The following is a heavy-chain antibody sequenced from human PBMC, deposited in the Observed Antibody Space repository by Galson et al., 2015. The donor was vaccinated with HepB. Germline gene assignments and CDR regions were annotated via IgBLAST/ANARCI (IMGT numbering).Heavy chain of an antibody. Sequence: CAISGDSVSSNSAAWNWIRQSPSRGLEWLGRTYYRAKWYSDYAESVRSRITISPDTSKNQFSLHLNSVTPEDTAVYYCARVAGTIYFYGMDVWGQGTTVIVSS. D-gene: IGHD2-15*01. J-gene: IGHJ6*02. CDR3: ARVAGTIYFYGMDV. CDR1: GDSVSSNSAA. V-gene: IGHV6-1*01. CDR2: TYYRAKWYS.